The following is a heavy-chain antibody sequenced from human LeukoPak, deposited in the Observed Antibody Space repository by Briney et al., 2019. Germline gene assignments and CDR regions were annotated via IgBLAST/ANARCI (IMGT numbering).Heavy chain of an antibody. CDR3: ARLNWGSGRYFDL. J-gene: IGHJ2*01. D-gene: IGHD7-27*01. CDR1: GGSFSGYY. CDR2: INHSGST. Sequence: TASETLSLTCAVHGGSFSGYYWSWIRQPPGKGLEWIGEINHSGSTNYNPSLKSRVTISVDTSKNQFSLKLSSVTAADTAVYYCARLNWGSGRYFDLWGRGTLVTVSS. V-gene: IGHV4-34*01.